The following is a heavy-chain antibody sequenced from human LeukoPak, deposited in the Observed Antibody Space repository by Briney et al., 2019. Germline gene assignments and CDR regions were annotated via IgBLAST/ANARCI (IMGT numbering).Heavy chain of an antibody. CDR2: SNPNSGGT. D-gene: IGHD5-12*01. Sequence: ASVKVSCKASGYTFTGHFIHWVRQAPGQGLEWMGWSNPNSGGTNYAQKFQGRVTMTRDTSISTAYMELSRVISDDTAVYYCAREYSRYSGTYYDYWGQGALVTVSS. CDR1: GYTFTGHF. CDR3: AREYSRYSGTYYDY. J-gene: IGHJ4*02. V-gene: IGHV1-2*02.